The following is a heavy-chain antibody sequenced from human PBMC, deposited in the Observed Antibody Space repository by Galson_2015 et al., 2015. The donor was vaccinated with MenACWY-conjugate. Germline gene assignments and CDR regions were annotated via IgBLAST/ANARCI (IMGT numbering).Heavy chain of an antibody. Sequence: PALVKPTQTLTLTCTFSGFSLSTYEMCIYWVRQPPGKALEWLARLDWGDNKYYTTSLKTRLTISKDTSTNQVVLTMTNVDPVDTATYYCARMHIVLDATDAFDIWGQGTMVTVSS. J-gene: IGHJ3*02. CDR1: GFSLSTYEMC. CDR3: ARMHIVLDATDAFDI. D-gene: IGHD3-22*01. CDR2: LDWGDNK. V-gene: IGHV2-70*18.